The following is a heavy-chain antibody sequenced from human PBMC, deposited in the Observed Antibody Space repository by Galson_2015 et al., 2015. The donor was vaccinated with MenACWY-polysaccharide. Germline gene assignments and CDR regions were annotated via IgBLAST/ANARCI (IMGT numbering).Heavy chain of an antibody. Sequence: LRLSCAASGFSFNTYWVHWVRHAPGKGLVWVSRINADGSATGYADSVRGRFTISRDNAKNTLYLEMNSLRAEDTAVYYCTKAGAKYCSGSSCYFNWFDPWGQGTLVTVSS. D-gene: IGHD2-15*01. CDR3: TKAGAKYCSGSSCYFNWFDP. J-gene: IGHJ5*02. V-gene: IGHV3-74*01. CDR2: INADGSAT. CDR1: GFSFNTYW.